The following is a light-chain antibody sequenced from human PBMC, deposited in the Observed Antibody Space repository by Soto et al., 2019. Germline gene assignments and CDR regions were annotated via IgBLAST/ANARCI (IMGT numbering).Light chain of an antibody. CDR2: GAS. CDR3: QPYKNWLRTT. CDR1: QSVSSS. J-gene: IGKJ4*01. V-gene: IGKV3-15*01. Sequence: IVMTQSPATLSVSPGERATLSCRASQSVSSSLAWYQQKPGQGPRLLIYGASTRATGIPARFSGSGSGTEFTLTISSLQSEDFAVYDCQPYKNWLRTTVGGGTKVEIK.